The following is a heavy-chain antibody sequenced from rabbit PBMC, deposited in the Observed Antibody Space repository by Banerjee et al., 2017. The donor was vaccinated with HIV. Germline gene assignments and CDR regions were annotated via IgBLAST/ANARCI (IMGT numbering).Heavy chain of an antibody. CDR3: ARDLAGVIGWNFGL. D-gene: IGHD4-1*01. CDR2: IYGGSSGRT. V-gene: IGHV1S45*01. CDR1: GFTISSSYW. J-gene: IGHJ4*01. Sequence: QEQLEESGGDLVQPEGSLTLTCTASGFTISSSYWICWVRQAPGKGLEWIACIYGGSSGRTYYASWAKGRFTISKTSSTTVTLQMTSLTAADTATYFCARDLAGVIGWNFGLWGPGTLVTVS.